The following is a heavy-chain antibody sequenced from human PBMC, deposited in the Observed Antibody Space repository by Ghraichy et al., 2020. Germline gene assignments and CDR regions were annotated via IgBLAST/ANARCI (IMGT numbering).Heavy chain of an antibody. CDR3: ARGSRVVRFFYYDGMDV. D-gene: IGHD4-23*01. CDR1: GFTFSGYS. V-gene: IGHV3-48*02. J-gene: IGHJ6*02. Sequence: GESLRLSCVGSGFTFSGYSMNWVRQSPGKGLEWVSYITSSSRTISYADSVKGRFTISRDNAQNSLYLQMNSLRDEDTAVYYCARGSRVVRFFYYDGMDVWGQGTTVIVAS. CDR2: ITSSSRTI.